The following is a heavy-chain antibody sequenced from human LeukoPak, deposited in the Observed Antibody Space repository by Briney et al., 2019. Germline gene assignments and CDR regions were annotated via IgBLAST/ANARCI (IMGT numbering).Heavy chain of an antibody. CDR3: ARERAGYGSGRRTKYYFVY. CDR1: GGSFSGYY. J-gene: IGHJ4*02. CDR2: INHSGST. D-gene: IGHD3-10*01. Sequence: SETLSLTCAVYGGSFSGYYWSWIRQPPGKGLEWIGEINHSGSTNYNPSLKSRVTISVDTSKNQFSLKLRSVTAADTAVYYCARERAGYGSGRRTKYYFVYWGQGTLVTVSS. V-gene: IGHV4-34*01.